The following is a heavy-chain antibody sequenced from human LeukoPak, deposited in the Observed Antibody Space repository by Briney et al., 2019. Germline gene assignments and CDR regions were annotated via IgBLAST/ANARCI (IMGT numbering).Heavy chain of an antibody. D-gene: IGHD1-26*01. CDR2: ISVYNCVT. V-gene: IGHV1-18*01. CDR1: GYTFPSYG. Sequence: ASVKVSCKASGYTFPSYGISWVRQAPGQGLEWVGWISVYNCVTNYQQTFQARVTMTTDTPTTTAYMELRSLRPDDTAVYFCARGYIVGAYPYYSDYWGQGTLVTVSS. J-gene: IGHJ4*02. CDR3: ARGYIVGAYPYYSDY.